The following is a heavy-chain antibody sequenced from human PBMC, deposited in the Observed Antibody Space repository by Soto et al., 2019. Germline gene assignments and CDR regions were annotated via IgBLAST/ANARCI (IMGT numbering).Heavy chain of an antibody. D-gene: IGHD3-9*01. V-gene: IGHV4-30-2*01. CDR3: VRMRNILTGYPGRFDY. Sequence: SETLSLTCAVSGGSISSGGYSWSWIRQPPGKGLEWIGYIYHSGSTYYNPSLKSRVSISVDRSKNQFSMKLSSVTAADTAVYYCVRMRNILTGYPGRFDYWGQGTLVTVSS. J-gene: IGHJ4*02. CDR2: IYHSGST. CDR1: GGSISSGGYS.